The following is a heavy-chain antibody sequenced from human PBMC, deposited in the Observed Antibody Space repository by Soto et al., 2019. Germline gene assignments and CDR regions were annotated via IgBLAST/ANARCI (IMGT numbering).Heavy chain of an antibody. CDR2: INPNSGGT. V-gene: IGHV1-2*04. J-gene: IGHJ6*03. CDR3: ARGREERGEDYYDMDV. D-gene: IGHD1-26*01. Sequence: ASVKVSCKASGYTFTGYYMHWVRQAPGQGLEWMGWINPNSGGTNYAQKFQGWVTMTRDTSISTAYMELSRLRSDDTAVYYCARGREERGEDYYDMDVWGKGTTVTVSS. CDR1: GYTFTGYY.